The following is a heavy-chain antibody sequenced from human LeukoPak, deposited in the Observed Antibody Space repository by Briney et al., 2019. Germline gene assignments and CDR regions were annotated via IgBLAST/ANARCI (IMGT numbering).Heavy chain of an antibody. J-gene: IGHJ4*02. V-gene: IGHV3-7*01. CDR3: AREWQHSLWLLDY. Sequence: GGSLRLSCAASGFTFSSYWMSWVRQAPGKGLEWVANIKQDGSEKYYVDSVKGRFTISRDNAKNSLYLQMNSLRAEDTAVYYCAREWQHSLWLLDYWGQGTLVTVSS. CDR1: GFTFSSYW. CDR2: IKQDGSEK. D-gene: IGHD3-10*01.